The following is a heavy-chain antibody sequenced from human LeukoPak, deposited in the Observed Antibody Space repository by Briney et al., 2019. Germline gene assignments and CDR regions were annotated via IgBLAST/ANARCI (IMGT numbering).Heavy chain of an antibody. J-gene: IGHJ4*02. Sequence: SETLSLTCAVYSGSFSGYYWSWIRQPPGKGLEWLGEINHSGSTNYNPSLKSRVTISVDTSKSQFSLKLTSVTVADTALYYCARVVSGLVVPPTRGDYFDSWGQGTVVTVSS. CDR1: SGSFSGYY. D-gene: IGHD2-2*01. V-gene: IGHV4-34*01. CDR3: ARVVSGLVVPPTRGDYFDS. CDR2: INHSGST.